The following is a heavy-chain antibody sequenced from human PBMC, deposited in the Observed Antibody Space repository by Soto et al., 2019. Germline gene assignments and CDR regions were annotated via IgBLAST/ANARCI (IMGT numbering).Heavy chain of an antibody. Sequence: QITLKESGPTLVKPTQTLTLTCSFSGFSLTTSGSAVGWIRQPPGRALEWLALIFWDNYKYYNPSLKNRLTVTWDTSKNLVVLTLTNVDPVDTGTYFCAHRAVWEPHDWTLGYFDPWGQGTLVTVSS. V-gene: IGHV2-5*02. D-gene: IGHD3-16*01. CDR2: IFWDNYK. J-gene: IGHJ5*02. CDR1: GFSLTTSGSA. CDR3: AHRAVWEPHDWTLGYFDP.